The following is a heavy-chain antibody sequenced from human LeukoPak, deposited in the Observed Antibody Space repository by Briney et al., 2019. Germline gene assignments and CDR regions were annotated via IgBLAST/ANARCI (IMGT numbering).Heavy chain of an antibody. CDR1: GYSISSGYY. D-gene: IGHD5-18*01. Sequence: SETLSLTCAVSGYSISSGYYWGWIRQPPGKGLEWIGSIYHSGSTYYNPSLKSQVTISVDTSKNQFSLKLSSVTAADTAVYYCARLRYSYGYYFDYWGQGTLVTVSS. J-gene: IGHJ4*02. CDR3: ARLRYSYGYYFDY. V-gene: IGHV4-38-2*01. CDR2: IYHSGST.